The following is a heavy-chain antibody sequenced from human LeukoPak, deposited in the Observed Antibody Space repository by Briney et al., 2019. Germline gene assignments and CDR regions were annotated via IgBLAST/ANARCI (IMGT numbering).Heavy chain of an antibody. D-gene: IGHD4-17*01. J-gene: IGHJ4*02. CDR1: GASISTGGFY. CDR2: IYYTGSV. Sequence: SETLSLTCTISGASISTGGFYWTWIRQPPGEGLEWIGYIYYTGSVDYNASLKSRLTISLDTSKNQFSLKLSSVTAADTAVYYCARADGYGDYDYWGQGTLVTVSS. V-gene: IGHV4-31*03. CDR3: ARADGYGDYDY.